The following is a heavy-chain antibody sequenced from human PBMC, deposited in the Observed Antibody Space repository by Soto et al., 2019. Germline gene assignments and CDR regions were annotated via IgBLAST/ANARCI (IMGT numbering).Heavy chain of an antibody. CDR3: ARQEFNSSGWFYYYYYGMDV. V-gene: IGHV5-51*01. CDR1: GYRFTSYW. J-gene: IGHJ6*02. Sequence: GESLKISCQGSGYRFTSYWIGWVRQMPGKGLEWMGIIYPGDSDTRYSPSFQGQVTISADKSISTAYLQWSSLKASDTAMYYCARQEFNSSGWFYYYYYGMDVWGQGTTVTVSS. CDR2: IYPGDSDT. D-gene: IGHD6-19*01.